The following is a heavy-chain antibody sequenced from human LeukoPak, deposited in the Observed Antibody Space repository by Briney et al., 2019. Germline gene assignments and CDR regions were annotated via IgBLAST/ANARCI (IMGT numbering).Heavy chain of an antibody. Sequence: GKSLRLSCEASGFTFSSYAMHWVRQAPGKGLEWVAVISYDGSNKYYADSVKGRFTISRDNSKNTLYLQMNSLRAEDTAVYYCAREGLLWFGESKDFDYWGQGTLVTVSS. J-gene: IGHJ4*02. V-gene: IGHV3-30-3*01. CDR3: AREGLLWFGESKDFDY. CDR1: GFTFSSYA. CDR2: ISYDGSNK. D-gene: IGHD3-10*01.